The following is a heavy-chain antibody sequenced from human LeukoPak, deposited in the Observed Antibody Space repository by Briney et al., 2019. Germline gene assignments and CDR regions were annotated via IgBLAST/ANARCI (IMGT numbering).Heavy chain of an antibody. Sequence: QPGGSLRLSCVASGFTFSNYAMSWVRQAPGKGLEWVSAISDDGGSTYYADSVKGRFTISRDNSKNTLYLQVNSLRAEDTAIYYCAKVLITVFGVVRYDAFDVWGQGTMVTVSS. CDR2: ISDDGGST. D-gene: IGHD3-3*01. CDR1: GFTFSNYA. J-gene: IGHJ3*01. CDR3: AKVLITVFGVVRYDAFDV. V-gene: IGHV3-23*01.